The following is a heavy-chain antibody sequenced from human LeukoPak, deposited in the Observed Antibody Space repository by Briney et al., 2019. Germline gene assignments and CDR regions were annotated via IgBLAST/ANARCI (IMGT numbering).Heavy chain of an antibody. D-gene: IGHD2-2*03. J-gene: IGHJ6*03. CDR1: VYTLTSYG. CDR2: ISAYNGNT. CDR3: ERDGYCSSTSCPGYYYYYYMDV. Sequence: GASVKVSCQASVYTLTSYGISWVRQAPGQGLEWMGWISAYNGNTNYAQKLQGRVTMTTDTSTSTAYMELRSLRSDDTAVYYCERDGYCSSTSCPGYYYYYYMDVWGKGTTVTVSS. V-gene: IGHV1-18*01.